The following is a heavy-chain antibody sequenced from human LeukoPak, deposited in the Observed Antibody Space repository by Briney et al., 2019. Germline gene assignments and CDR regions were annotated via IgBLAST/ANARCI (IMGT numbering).Heavy chain of an antibody. CDR2: IYYSGST. V-gene: IGHV4-31*03. J-gene: IGHJ4*02. Sequence: PSETLSLTCTVSGGSISSGGYYWSWIRQHPGKGLEWIGYIYYSGSTYYNPSLKSRVTISVDTSKNQFSLKLSSVTAADTAVYYCARAVVVVITYFDYWGQGTLVTVSS. CDR3: ARAVVVVITYFDY. D-gene: IGHD3-22*01. CDR1: GGSISSGGYY.